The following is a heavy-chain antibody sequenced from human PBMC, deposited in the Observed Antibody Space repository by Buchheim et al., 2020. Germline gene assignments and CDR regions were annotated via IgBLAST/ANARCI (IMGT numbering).Heavy chain of an antibody. D-gene: IGHD3-10*01. CDR1: GFTFSSYG. V-gene: IGHV3-30*18. CDR2: ISYDGSNK. Sequence: QVQLVESGGGVVQPGRSLRLSCAASGFTFSSYGMHWVRQAPGKGLERVAVISYDGSNKYYADSVKGRFTIYTDNYKNKLYLQMNSLRAEDTAVYYCAKDHGSGSCDYWGQETL. CDR3: AKDHGSGSCDY. J-gene: IGHJ4*02.